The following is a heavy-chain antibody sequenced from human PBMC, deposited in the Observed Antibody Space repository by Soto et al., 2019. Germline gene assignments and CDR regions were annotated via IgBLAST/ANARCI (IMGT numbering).Heavy chain of an antibody. CDR1: GFTFTSSA. CDR2: IVVGSGNT. V-gene: IGHV1-58*01. CDR3: AAGVAYNWKLPAPIWFDH. Sequence: SVKVSCKASGFTFTSSAVQWVRQARGQRLEWIGWIVVGSGNTKYAQKFQERVTITRDMSTSTAYMELSSLRSEDTAVYYWAAGVAYNWKLPAPIWFDHWGQGTLVTVSS. J-gene: IGHJ5*02. D-gene: IGHD1-20*01.